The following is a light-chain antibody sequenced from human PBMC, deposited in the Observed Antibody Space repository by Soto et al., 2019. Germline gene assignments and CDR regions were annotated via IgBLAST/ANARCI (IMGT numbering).Light chain of an antibody. CDR1: QTISSY. CDR3: QQSYSTPWT. V-gene: IGKV1-39*01. Sequence: DIQMTQSPSSLSASVRGRVTITSRASQTISSYLNWYKQKPGKAPKIMSYAASSLQSGVPSRFSGSGSGTDFTPTISSLQPEDFATYYCQQSYSTPWTFGQGTKVDIK. CDR2: AAS. J-gene: IGKJ1*01.